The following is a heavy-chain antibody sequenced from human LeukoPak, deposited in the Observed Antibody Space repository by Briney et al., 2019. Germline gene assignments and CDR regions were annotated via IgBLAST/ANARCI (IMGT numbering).Heavy chain of an antibody. CDR2: IRVYNGNT. D-gene: IGHD6-6*01. J-gene: IGHJ4*02. V-gene: IGHV1-18*01. CDR3: ARDRYSSSRAFDY. CDR1: GYTFTSYG. Sequence: GASVKVSCKASGYTFTSYGISWVRQAPGQGLEWLGWIRVYNGNTDYAQKLQGRVTMTTDTSTSTAYMELRSLRSEDTAVYYCARDRYSSSRAFDYWGQGTLVTVSS.